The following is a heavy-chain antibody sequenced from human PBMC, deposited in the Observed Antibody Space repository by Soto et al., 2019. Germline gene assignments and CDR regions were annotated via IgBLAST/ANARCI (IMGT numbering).Heavy chain of an antibody. CDR3: ASGIQLWLRRINNGYSG. Sequence: QVQLVQSGAEVKKPESSVKVSCKAPGGTFSTYAISWVRQAPGQGLEWMGGIIPMFGTANYAQRFQDRVTIPADESTNTVYRALSSLRSEDTAVYFCASGIQLWLRRINNGYSGWGQGTLVTVSS. CDR1: GGTFSTYA. J-gene: IGHJ4*02. V-gene: IGHV1-69*12. D-gene: IGHD5-18*01. CDR2: IIPMFGTA.